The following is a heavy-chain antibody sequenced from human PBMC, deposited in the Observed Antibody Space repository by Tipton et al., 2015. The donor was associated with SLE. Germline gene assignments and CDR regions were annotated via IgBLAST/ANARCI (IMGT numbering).Heavy chain of an antibody. J-gene: IGHJ3*02. D-gene: IGHD6-19*01. V-gene: IGHV5-51*01. CDR3: AGSSPKYSSGLGPFDI. CDR1: GYSFTSYW. CDR2: IYPGDSDT. Sequence: VQLVQSGAEVKKPGESLKISCKGSGYSFTSYWIGWVRQMPGKGLEWMGIIYPGDSDTRYSPSFQGQVTISADKSISTAYLQWSSLKASDTAMYYCAGSSPKYSSGLGPFDIWGQGTMVTVSS.